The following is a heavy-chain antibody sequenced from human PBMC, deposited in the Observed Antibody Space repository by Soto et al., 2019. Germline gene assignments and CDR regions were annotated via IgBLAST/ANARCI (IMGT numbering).Heavy chain of an antibody. Sequence: GGSLRLSCVASGFTFSNYGMHWVRLAPGKGLEWVAVISIEGNHKYYANSVKGRFTISRDNSKSTVYLQMNSLSAEDTGVYYCAKDGNRGTVYVPGDSWGQGTLGNGSS. CDR1: GFTFSNYG. CDR2: ISIEGNHK. V-gene: IGHV3-30*18. CDR3: AKDGNRGTVYVPGDS. D-gene: IGHD1-20*01. J-gene: IGHJ4*02.